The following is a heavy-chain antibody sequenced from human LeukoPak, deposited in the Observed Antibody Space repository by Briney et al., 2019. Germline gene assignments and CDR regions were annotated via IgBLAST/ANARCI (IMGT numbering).Heavy chain of an antibody. Sequence: SETLSLTCTVSGGSVSSGSFYWSWIRQPPGKGLEWIGKIYHSGSTNYNPSLKSRVTISVDTSKNQFSLKLSSVTAADTAVYYCARGRITMIVEVNAFDIWGQGTMVTVSS. CDR1: GGSVSSGSFY. V-gene: IGHV4-61*01. D-gene: IGHD3-22*01. CDR3: ARGRITMIVEVNAFDI. CDR2: IYHSGST. J-gene: IGHJ3*02.